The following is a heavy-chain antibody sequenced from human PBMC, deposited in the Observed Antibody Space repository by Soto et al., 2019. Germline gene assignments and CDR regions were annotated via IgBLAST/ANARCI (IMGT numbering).Heavy chain of an antibody. CDR2: IYTSGST. Sequence: SETLSLTCTVSGGSISSYYWSWIRQPAGKGLEWIGRIYTSGSTNYNPSLKSRVTMSVDTSKNRFSLKLSSVTAADTAVYYCARERYFDWYDYYYGMDVWGQGTTVTVSS. J-gene: IGHJ6*02. D-gene: IGHD3-9*01. CDR1: GGSISSYY. V-gene: IGHV4-4*07. CDR3: ARERYFDWYDYYYGMDV.